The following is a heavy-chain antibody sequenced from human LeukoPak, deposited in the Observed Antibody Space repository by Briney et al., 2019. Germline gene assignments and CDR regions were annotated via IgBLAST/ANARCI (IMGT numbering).Heavy chain of an antibody. D-gene: IGHD6-13*01. Sequence: ASVKVSCKASGYTFTSYGISWLRQAPGQGLEWMGWISAYNGNTNYAQKLQGRVTMTTDTSTSTAYMELRSLRSDDTAVYYRARAAYSSSWSDYWGQGTLVTVSS. V-gene: IGHV1-18*01. CDR1: GYTFTSYG. CDR2: ISAYNGNT. J-gene: IGHJ4*02. CDR3: ARAAYSSSWSDY.